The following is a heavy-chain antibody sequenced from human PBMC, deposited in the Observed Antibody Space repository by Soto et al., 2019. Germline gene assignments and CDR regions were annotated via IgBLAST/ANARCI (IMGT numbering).Heavy chain of an antibody. D-gene: IGHD3-22*01. CDR3: AREGYYYDSSGFFDH. J-gene: IGHJ5*02. Sequence: SETLSLTCAVSGGSISSGAYSWNWIRQPPGKGLEWIGYIYLSGNTYQNPSLNGRATISLDRSKNQFSLRLSSVTAADTAVYYCAREGYYYDSSGFFDHWGQGALVTVSS. CDR2: IYLSGNT. V-gene: IGHV4-30-2*01. CDR1: GGSISSGAYS.